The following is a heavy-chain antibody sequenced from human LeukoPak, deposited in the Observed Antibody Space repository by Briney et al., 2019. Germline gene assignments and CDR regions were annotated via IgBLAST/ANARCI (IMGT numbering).Heavy chain of an antibody. D-gene: IGHD2-15*01. V-gene: IGHV3-30*18. CDR1: GFTFSSYG. Sequence: GGSLRLSCAASGFTFSSYGMHWVRQAPGKGLEWVAVISYDGSNKYYADSVKGRFTISRDNSKNTLYLQMNSLRAEDTAVYYCAKDSGVVAAFYYYGMDVWGQGTTVTVSS. CDR2: ISYDGSNK. CDR3: AKDSGVVAAFYYYGMDV. J-gene: IGHJ6*02.